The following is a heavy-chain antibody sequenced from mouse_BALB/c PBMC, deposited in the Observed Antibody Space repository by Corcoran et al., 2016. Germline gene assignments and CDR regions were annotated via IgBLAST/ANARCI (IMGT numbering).Heavy chain of an antibody. J-gene: IGHJ4*01. CDR3: ARAKPYYAMDY. Sequence: EVQLQQSGAELVKPGASVKLSCTASGFNIKDTYMHWVKQRPEQGLEWIGRIDPANGNTKYDPKFQGKATITADTSSNTAYLQHSSLTSEDPAVYYCARAKPYYAMDYWGQGTSVTVSS. V-gene: IGHV14-3*02. CDR1: GFNIKDTY. CDR2: IDPANGNT.